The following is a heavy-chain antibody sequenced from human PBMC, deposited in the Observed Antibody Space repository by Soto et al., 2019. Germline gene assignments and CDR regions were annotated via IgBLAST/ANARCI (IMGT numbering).Heavy chain of an antibody. Sequence: QVQLQESGPGLVKPSQTLALTCTVSGGSISGGGDYWTWIRQHPGKGLEWIGYIYYTGGAYYNPSLKSRAILSLDTSKSQFSLNLTSVTAADTAVYYCARGLTMLRGVMDFWGQGTLVTVSS. J-gene: IGHJ4*02. CDR2: IYYTGGA. CDR1: GGSISGGGDY. CDR3: ARGLTMLRGVMDF. V-gene: IGHV4-31*03. D-gene: IGHD3-10*01.